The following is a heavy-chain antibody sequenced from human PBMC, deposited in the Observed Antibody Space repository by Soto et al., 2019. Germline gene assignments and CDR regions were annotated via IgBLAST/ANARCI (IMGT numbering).Heavy chain of an antibody. Sequence: ASVKVSCKASGYTFTSHAMHWVRQAPGQRLEWMGWINAGNGNTKYSQKLQGRVTITRDTSASTAYMELSSLRSEDTAVYYCARDGIAAAVSYYYYYMDVWGKGTTVTVSS. CDR1: GYTFTSHA. J-gene: IGHJ6*03. CDR2: INAGNGNT. D-gene: IGHD6-13*01. V-gene: IGHV1-3*01. CDR3: ARDGIAAAVSYYYYYMDV.